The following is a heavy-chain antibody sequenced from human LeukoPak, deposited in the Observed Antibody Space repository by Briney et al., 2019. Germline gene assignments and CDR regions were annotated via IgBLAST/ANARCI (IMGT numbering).Heavy chain of an antibody. D-gene: IGHD5-18*01. V-gene: IGHV3-30-3*01. J-gene: IGHJ4*02. Sequence: PGGSLRLSCAASGFAFSSYAMHWVRQAPGKGLEWVAVISYDGSNKYYADSVKGRFTISRDNSKNTLYLQMSSLRAEDTAVYYCVKDREYSYDYWGQGTLVTVSS. CDR1: GFAFSSYA. CDR2: ISYDGSNK. CDR3: VKDREYSYDY.